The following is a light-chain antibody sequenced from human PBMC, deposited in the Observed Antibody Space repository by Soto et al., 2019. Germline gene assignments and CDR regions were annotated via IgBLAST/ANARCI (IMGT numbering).Light chain of an antibody. CDR2: WAS. CDR1: QSVLYSSNNKNY. Sequence: DIVMTKSPDSLAVSLGERATINCKSSQSVLYSSNNKNYLVWYQQKPGQPPKLLIYWASTRESGVPDRFSGSGSGTDFTLTISSLQAEDVAVYYCQQHYSTPRTFGQGTKVEIK. J-gene: IGKJ1*01. CDR3: QQHYSTPRT. V-gene: IGKV4-1*01.